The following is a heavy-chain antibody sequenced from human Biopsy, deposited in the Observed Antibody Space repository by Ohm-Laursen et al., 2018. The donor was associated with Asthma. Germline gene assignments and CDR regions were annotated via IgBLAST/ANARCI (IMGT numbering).Heavy chain of an antibody. D-gene: IGHD3-9*01. V-gene: IGHV1-3*04. CDR1: GYHFISFA. Sequence: GSSVKVSCKASGYHFISFAIHWVRQAPGQRLEWMGWVNTGNGDTKYSQKFQGRVTITRDTSASTAYMELRSLRSEDTATYYCARTYYDFLTGQVKDVFGVWGQGTMVTVSS. J-gene: IGHJ3*01. CDR3: ARTYYDFLTGQVKDVFGV. CDR2: VNTGNGDT.